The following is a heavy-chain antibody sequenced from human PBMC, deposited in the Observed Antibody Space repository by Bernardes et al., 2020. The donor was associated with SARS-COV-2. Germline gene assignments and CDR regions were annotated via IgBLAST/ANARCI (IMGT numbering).Heavy chain of an antibody. J-gene: IGHJ4*02. CDR3: HYPGGRATVVVPSASDY. CDR2: ISGSGDST. Sequence: GGSLRLSCAASGFTFSSYVMSWVRPSPGKGLEWVSGISGSGDSTWYADSVKGRFTITRDNSKNMLFLQMNSLRAEDTAVYYCHYPGGRATVVVPSASDYWGQGTLVTVSS. CDR1: GFTFSSYV. D-gene: IGHD2-2*01. V-gene: IGHV3-23*01.